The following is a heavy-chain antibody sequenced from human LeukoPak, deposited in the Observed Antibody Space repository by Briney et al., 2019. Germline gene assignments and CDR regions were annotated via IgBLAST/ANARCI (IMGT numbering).Heavy chain of an antibody. V-gene: IGHV1-2*06. Sequence: ASVKVSCKASGYTFTGYYMHWVRQAPGQGLEWMGRINPNSGGTNYAQKFQGRVTMTRDTSISTAYMELSRLRSDDTAVYYCARDDVKGYYYYMDVWGKGTTVTVSS. CDR2: INPNSGGT. CDR3: ARDDVKGYYYYMDV. CDR1: GYTFTGYY. J-gene: IGHJ6*03.